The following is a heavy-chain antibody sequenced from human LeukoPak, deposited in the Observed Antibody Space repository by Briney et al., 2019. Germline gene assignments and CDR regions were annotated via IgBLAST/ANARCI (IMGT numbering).Heavy chain of an antibody. V-gene: IGHV3-23*01. J-gene: IGHJ4*02. CDR3: AIDRGY. CDR1: GFTFSTYP. Sequence: GGSLRLSCAASGFTFSTYPVMWVRQAPGKGLEWVSAISAGADNTYYADSVKGRFTISRDNSKNTLYLQMNSLRADDTAVYYCAIDRGYWGQGTLVTVSS. CDR2: ISAGADNT.